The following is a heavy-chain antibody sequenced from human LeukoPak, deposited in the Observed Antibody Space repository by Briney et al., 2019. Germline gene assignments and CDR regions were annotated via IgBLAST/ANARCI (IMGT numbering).Heavy chain of an antibody. V-gene: IGHV4-34*01. CDR1: GGSFSGYY. Sequence: SETLSLTCAVYGGSFSGYYWSWIRQPPGKGLEWIGEINHSGSTNYNPSLKSRVTISVDTSKNQFSLKLSSVTAADTAVYYCARQRREHYYDTGRGGYFDYWGQGALVTVSS. CDR2: INHSGST. CDR3: ARQRREHYYDTGRGGYFDY. J-gene: IGHJ4*02. D-gene: IGHD3-22*01.